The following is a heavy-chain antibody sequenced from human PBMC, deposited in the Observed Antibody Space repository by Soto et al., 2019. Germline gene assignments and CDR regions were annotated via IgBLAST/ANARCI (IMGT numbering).Heavy chain of an antibody. CDR3: AKQQPYYDSSGPFDY. D-gene: IGHD3-22*01. CDR1: VFTFSSHA. V-gene: IGHV3-23*01. Sequence: EVQLLESGGGLVPPGGSLRLSCEASVFTFSSHAMSWVRQAPGKGLEWVSTISDRGGNIYYTDSVKGRFTLSRDNSKNTLYRQMSSLRAEDTAVYYCAKQQPYYDSSGPFDYWGQGTLVTVSS. CDR2: ISDRGGNI. J-gene: IGHJ4*02.